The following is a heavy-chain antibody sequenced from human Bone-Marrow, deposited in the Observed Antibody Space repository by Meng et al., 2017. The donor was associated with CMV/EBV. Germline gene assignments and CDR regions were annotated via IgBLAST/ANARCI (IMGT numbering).Heavy chain of an antibody. Sequence: ETLSLTCAASGFTFSSYWMSWVRQAPGKGLEWVANIKQDGSEKYYVDSVKGRFTISRDNAKNSLYLQMNSLRAEDTALYHCARDYYDSSGYYDYWGQGTLVTVSS. D-gene: IGHD3-22*01. CDR3: ARDYYDSSGYYDY. CDR2: IKQDGSEK. V-gene: IGHV3-7*03. CDR1: GFTFSSYW. J-gene: IGHJ4*02.